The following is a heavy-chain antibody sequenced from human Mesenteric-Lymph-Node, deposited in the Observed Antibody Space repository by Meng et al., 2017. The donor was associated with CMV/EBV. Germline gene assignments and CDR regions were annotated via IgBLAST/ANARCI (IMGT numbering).Heavy chain of an antibody. D-gene: IGHD2-2*02. CDR1: GYTFTGYY. CDR2: INPNSGGT. J-gene: IGHJ5*02. V-gene: IGHV1-2*02. Sequence: ASVKVSCKASGYTFTGYYMHWVRQAPGQGLEWMGWINPNSGGTNYAQKFQGRVTMTRDTSISTAYMELSRLRSDDTAVYYCARAHLYCSSTSCYKINWFDPWGQGTLVTVSS. CDR3: ARAHLYCSSTSCYKINWFDP.